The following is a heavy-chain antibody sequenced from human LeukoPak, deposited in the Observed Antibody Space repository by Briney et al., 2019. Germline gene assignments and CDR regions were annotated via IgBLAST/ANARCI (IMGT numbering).Heavy chain of an antibody. CDR2: IYYSGST. V-gene: IGHV4-59*01. D-gene: IGHD6-13*01. J-gene: IGHJ4*02. Sequence: PSETLSLTCTVSGGSINSYYWSWIRQPPGKGLEWIGYIYYSGSTNYNPSLKSRVTISVDTSKNQFSLKLSSVTAADTAVYYCARGRLVHYLDYWGQGTLVTVSS. CDR3: ARGRLVHYLDY. CDR1: GGSINSYY.